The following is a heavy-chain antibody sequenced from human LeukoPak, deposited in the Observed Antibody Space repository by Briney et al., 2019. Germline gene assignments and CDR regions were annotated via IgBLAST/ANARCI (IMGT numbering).Heavy chain of an antibody. D-gene: IGHD3-3*01. Sequence: SETLSLTCAVYGGSFSGYYWSWIRQPPGKGLEWIGEINHSGSTNYNPSLKSRVTISVDTSKNQFSLKLSSVTAADTAVYYCAKGQDFWSGYYPFYYFDYWGQGTLVTVSS. CDR3: AKGQDFWSGYYPFYYFDY. CDR2: INHSGST. CDR1: GGSFSGYY. V-gene: IGHV4-34*01. J-gene: IGHJ4*02.